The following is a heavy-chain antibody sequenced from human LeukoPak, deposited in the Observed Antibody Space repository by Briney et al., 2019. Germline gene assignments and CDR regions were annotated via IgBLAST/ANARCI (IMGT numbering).Heavy chain of an antibody. CDR2: IRYDGSNK. J-gene: IGHJ4*02. Sequence: GGSLRLSCAASGFTFSSYGMHWVRQAPGKGLEWVAFIRYDGSNKYYADSVKSRFTISRDNSKNTLYLQMNSLRAEDTAVYYCAKDKGSSWYGGPDYWGQGTLVTVSS. V-gene: IGHV3-30*02. D-gene: IGHD6-13*01. CDR3: AKDKGSSWYGGPDY. CDR1: GFTFSSYG.